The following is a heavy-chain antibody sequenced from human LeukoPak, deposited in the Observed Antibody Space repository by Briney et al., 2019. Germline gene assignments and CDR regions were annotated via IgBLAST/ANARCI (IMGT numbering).Heavy chain of an antibody. Sequence: GASVKVSCKASGGTFSSYAISWVRQAPGQGLEWMGRIIPIFGTANYAQKFQGRVTITTDESTSTAYMELSSLRSEDTAVYYCARGYCSGGSCYLDYWGQGTLVTVSS. V-gene: IGHV1-69*05. D-gene: IGHD2-15*01. CDR2: IIPIFGTA. CDR1: GGTFSSYA. CDR3: ARGYCSGGSCYLDY. J-gene: IGHJ4*02.